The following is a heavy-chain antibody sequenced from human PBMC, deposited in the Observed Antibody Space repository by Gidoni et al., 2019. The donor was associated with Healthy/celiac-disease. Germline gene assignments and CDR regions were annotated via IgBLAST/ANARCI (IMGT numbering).Heavy chain of an antibody. CDR2: IYYSGST. V-gene: IGHV4-59*01. D-gene: IGHD5-12*01. CDR3: AREGDGYKGFDY. CDR1: VGSISSYY. Sequence: TVSVGSISSYYWRWIRQPPGKGLEWIGYIYYSGSTNYNPSLKSRVTISVDTSKNQFSLKLSSVTAADTAVYYCAREGDGYKGFDYWGQGTLVTVSS. J-gene: IGHJ4*02.